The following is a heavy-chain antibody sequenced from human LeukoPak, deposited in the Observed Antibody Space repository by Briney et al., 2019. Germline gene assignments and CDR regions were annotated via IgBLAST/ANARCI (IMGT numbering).Heavy chain of an antibody. Sequence: PGGSLRLSCAASGFTFEDYAMHWVRQAPGKGLEWASGITWNSGRIGYADSVKGRFTISRDNAKNSLYLQMDSLRVEDAAFYYCAKDEGSSWYSWFDPWGQGTLVTVSS. D-gene: IGHD6-13*01. CDR3: AKDEGSSWYSWFDP. J-gene: IGHJ5*02. CDR2: ITWNSGRI. V-gene: IGHV3-9*01. CDR1: GFTFEDYA.